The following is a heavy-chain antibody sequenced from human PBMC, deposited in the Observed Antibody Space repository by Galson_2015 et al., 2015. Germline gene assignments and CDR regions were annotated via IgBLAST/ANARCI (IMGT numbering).Heavy chain of an antibody. Sequence: SLRLSCAASGFTFDDYAMHWVRHAPGKGLEWVSGISWNGGYIDYADSVKGRFTISRDNAKNSLYLQMNSLKSEDTALYYCARIVGATTRDDAFDIWGQGTMVAVSS. CDR2: ISWNGGYI. CDR3: ARIVGATTRDDAFDI. D-gene: IGHD1-26*01. CDR1: GFTFDDYA. V-gene: IGHV3-9*01. J-gene: IGHJ3*02.